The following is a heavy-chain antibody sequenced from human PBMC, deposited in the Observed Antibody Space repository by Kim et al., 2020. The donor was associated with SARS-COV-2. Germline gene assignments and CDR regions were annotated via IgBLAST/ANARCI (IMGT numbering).Heavy chain of an antibody. J-gene: IGHJ3*02. Sequence: KRYSPSLKSRLTITKDTSKNQVVLTMTNMDPVDTATYYCAHRPPKGAFDIWGQGTMVTVSS. CDR2: K. V-gene: IGHV2-5*01. CDR3: AHRPPKGAFDI.